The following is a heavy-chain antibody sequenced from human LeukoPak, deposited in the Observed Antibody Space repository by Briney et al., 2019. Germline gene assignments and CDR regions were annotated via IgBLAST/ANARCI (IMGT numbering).Heavy chain of an antibody. CDR3: AGSIVGATSFAFDI. D-gene: IGHD1-26*01. CDR1: GFTFSSYS. Sequence: GGSLRLSCAASGFTFSSYSMNWVRQAPGKGLEWVSSISSSSSYIYYADSVKGRFTISRDNAKNSLYLRMNSLRAEDTAVYYCAGSIVGATSFAFDIWGQGTMVTVSS. CDR2: ISSSSSYI. J-gene: IGHJ3*02. V-gene: IGHV3-21*01.